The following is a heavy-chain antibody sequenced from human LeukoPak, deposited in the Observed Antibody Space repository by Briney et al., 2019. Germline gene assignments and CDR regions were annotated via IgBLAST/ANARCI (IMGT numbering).Heavy chain of an antibody. CDR2: INHSGST. CDR1: GGSFSGYY. V-gene: IGHV4-34*01. CDR3: ARGRGRFQH. Sequence: PSETLSLTCAVYGGSFSGYYWSWIRQPPGEGLEWIGEINHSGSTNYNPSLKSRVTISVDTSKNQFSLKLSSVTAADTAVYYCARGRGRFQHWGQGTLVTVSS. J-gene: IGHJ1*01.